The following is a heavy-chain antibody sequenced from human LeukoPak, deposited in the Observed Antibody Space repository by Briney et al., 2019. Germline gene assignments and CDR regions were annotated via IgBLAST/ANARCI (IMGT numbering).Heavy chain of an antibody. CDR2: IGGSGDKT. Sequence: GKSLRLSCAASGFTFNRNAISWVRQAPGKGLEWVSTIGGSGDKTFYADSVKGRFTISRDNSKNMVHLQMNSLTGEDTALYYCVRRGDASSGWGDHDFWGQGALVTVSS. J-gene: IGHJ4*02. CDR1: GFTFNRNA. D-gene: IGHD6-19*01. CDR3: VRRGDASSGWGDHDF. V-gene: IGHV3-23*01.